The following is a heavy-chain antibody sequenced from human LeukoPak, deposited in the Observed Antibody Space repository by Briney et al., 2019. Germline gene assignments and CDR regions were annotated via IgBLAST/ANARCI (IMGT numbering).Heavy chain of an antibody. CDR3: ARARGYSYGTDY. CDR1: GYTFTGYY. CDR2: INPNSGGT. D-gene: IGHD5-18*01. J-gene: IGHJ4*02. V-gene: IGHV1-2*02. Sequence: GASVKVSCKASGYTFTGYYMHWVRQAPGQGLEWMGWINPNSGGTNYAQKLQGSVTMTRDTSISTAYMELSRLRSDDTAVYYCARARGYSYGTDYWGQGTLVTVPS.